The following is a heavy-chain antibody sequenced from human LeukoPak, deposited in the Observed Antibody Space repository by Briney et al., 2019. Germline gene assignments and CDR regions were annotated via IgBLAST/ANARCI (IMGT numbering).Heavy chain of an antibody. CDR1: GGSFSGYY. CDR3: ARGPLNWGYYYYVDV. Sequence: PETLSLTCAVYGGSFSGYYWSWIRQPPGKGLEWIGEINHSGSTNYNPSLKSRVTISVDTSKNQFSLKLSSVTAADTAVYYCARGPLNWGYYYYVDVWGKGTTVTVSS. CDR2: INHSGST. V-gene: IGHV4-34*01. J-gene: IGHJ6*03. D-gene: IGHD7-27*01.